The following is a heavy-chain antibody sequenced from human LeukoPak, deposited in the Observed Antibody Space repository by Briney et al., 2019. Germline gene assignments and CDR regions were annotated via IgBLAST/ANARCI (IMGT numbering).Heavy chain of an antibody. CDR3: ARDRGRYYGSGSYRPGGMDV. CDR2: IWYDGSNK. Sequence: GGSLRLSCAASGFTFSSYGMHWVRQAPGKGLEWVAGIWYDGSNKYYADSVKGRFTISRDNSKNTLYLQMNSLRAEDTAVYYCARDRGRYYGSGSYRPGGMDVWGKGTTVTVSS. CDR1: GFTFSSYG. J-gene: IGHJ6*04. D-gene: IGHD3-10*01. V-gene: IGHV3-33*01.